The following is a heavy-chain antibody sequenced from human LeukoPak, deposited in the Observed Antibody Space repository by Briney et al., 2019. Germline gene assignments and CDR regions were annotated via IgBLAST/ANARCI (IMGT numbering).Heavy chain of an antibody. CDR1: GGTFSSYA. D-gene: IGHD6-13*01. J-gene: IGHJ4*02. CDR3: ARANRAAAGTYIDY. Sequence: SVKVSCKASGGTFSSYAISWVRQAPGQGLEWMGGIIPILGIANYAQKFQGRVTITADKSTSTAYMELSSLRSEDTAVYYCARANRAAAGTYIDYWGQGTLVTVSS. V-gene: IGHV1-69*10. CDR2: IIPILGIA.